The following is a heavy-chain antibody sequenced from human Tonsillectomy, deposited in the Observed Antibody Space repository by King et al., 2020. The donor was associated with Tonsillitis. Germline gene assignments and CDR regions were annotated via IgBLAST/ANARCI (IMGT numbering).Heavy chain of an antibody. V-gene: IGHV3-30*04. Sequence: VQLVESGGGVVQPERSLRLSCAASGFTFSRYTMHWVRQAPGKGLEWVALISFDGSNNYYAVSVKGRFTISRDNSKNTLFLQMNSLRAEDTAVYYCARESVPAADKYYSYYDMDVWGQGTTVTVSS. CDR3: ARESVPAADKYYSYYDMDV. CDR1: GFTFSRYT. D-gene: IGHD2-2*01. J-gene: IGHJ6*02. CDR2: ISFDGSNN.